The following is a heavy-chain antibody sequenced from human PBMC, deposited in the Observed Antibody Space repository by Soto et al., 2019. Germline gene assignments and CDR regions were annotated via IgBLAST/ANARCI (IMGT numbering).Heavy chain of an antibody. CDR1: GFTFSSYG. Sequence: QVQLVESGGGVVQPGRSLRLSCAASGFTFSSYGMHWVRQAPGKGLEWVAVISYDGSNKYYADSVKGRFTISRDNSKNTLYLQMNSLRAEDTAVYYCAKDRSTLRFLEWFGRLFDYWGQGTLVTVSS. V-gene: IGHV3-30*18. D-gene: IGHD3-3*01. CDR3: AKDRSTLRFLEWFGRLFDY. J-gene: IGHJ4*02. CDR2: ISYDGSNK.